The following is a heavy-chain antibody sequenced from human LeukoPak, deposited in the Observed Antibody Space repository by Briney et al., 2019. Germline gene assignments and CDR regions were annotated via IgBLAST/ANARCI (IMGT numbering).Heavy chain of an antibody. CDR3: AKDHGSSDWYYFDY. Sequence: QPGGSLRLSCAASGFTFSSYGMHWVRQAPGKGLEWVAFIHYDGSNNYYADSVKGRFTISRDNSKNTLYLQMNTPRADDTAVYYCAKDHGSSDWYYFDYWGQGTLVTVSS. CDR2: IHYDGSNN. V-gene: IGHV3-30*02. D-gene: IGHD6-13*01. J-gene: IGHJ4*02. CDR1: GFTFSSYG.